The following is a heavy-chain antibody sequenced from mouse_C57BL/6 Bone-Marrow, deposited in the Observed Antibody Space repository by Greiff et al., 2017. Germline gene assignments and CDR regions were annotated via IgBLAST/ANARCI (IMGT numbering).Heavy chain of an antibody. CDR1: GYTFTSYW. V-gene: IGHV1-5*01. Sequence: EVQVVESGTVLARPGASVKMSCKTSGYTFTSYWMHWVKQRPGKGLEWIGAIYPGNSDNSYNQKFKGKAKLTAVTSASTAYMELSSLTNEDSAVYYWTRGSYPAGFSYWGQGALVTVSA. J-gene: IGHJ3*01. D-gene: IGHD2-10*01. CDR3: TRGSYPAGFSY. CDR2: IYPGNSDN.